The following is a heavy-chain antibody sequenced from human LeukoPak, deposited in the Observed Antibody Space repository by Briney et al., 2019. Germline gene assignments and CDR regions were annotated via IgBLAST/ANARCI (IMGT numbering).Heavy chain of an antibody. CDR3: ARSFGDSNYAGEIDY. J-gene: IGHJ4*02. D-gene: IGHD4-4*01. CDR2: IYYSGST. V-gene: IGHV4-59*12. Sequence: SETLSLTCTVSGGSISSYYWSWIRQPPGKGLEWIGYIYYSGSTNYNPSLKSRVTISVDTSKNQFSLKLSSVTAADTAVYYCARSFGDSNYAGEIDYWGQGTLVTVSS. CDR1: GGSISSYY.